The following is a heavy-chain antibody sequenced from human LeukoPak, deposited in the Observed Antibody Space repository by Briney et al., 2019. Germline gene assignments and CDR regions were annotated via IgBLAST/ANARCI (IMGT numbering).Heavy chain of an antibody. CDR3: ARGRNTVTLDY. J-gene: IGHJ4*02. D-gene: IGHD4-11*01. V-gene: IGHV4-39*07. CDR1: GDSISSSSYY. Sequence: SETLSLTCTVSGDSISSSSYYWGWIRQPPGKWLEWIGSIYYSGSTYCNASLKSRVTISVDTSKNQFSLKLSSVTAADTAVYYCARGRNTVTLDYWGQGTLVTVSS. CDR2: IYYSGST.